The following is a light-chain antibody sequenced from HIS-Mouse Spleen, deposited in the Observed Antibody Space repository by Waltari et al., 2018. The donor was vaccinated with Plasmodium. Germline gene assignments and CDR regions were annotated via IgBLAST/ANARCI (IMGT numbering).Light chain of an antibody. J-gene: IGKJ2*01. CDR1: QSVSSN. CDR2: GAS. CDR3: QQYNNWPPYT. Sequence: EIVMTQSPATLSVFPGARATLSCRASQSVSSNLAWYQQKPGQAPRLLIYGASTRATGIPARFSGSGSGTEFTLTISSMQSEDFAVYYCQQYNNWPPYTFGQGTKLEIK. V-gene: IGKV3-15*01.